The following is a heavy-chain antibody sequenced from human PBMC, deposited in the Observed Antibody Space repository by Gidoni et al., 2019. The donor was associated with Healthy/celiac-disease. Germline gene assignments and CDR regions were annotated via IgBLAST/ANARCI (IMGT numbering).Heavy chain of an antibody. Sequence: EVPLLESGGGLVQPGGSLRLSCAASGFTFSSYAMSWVRQAPGKGLEWVAAISGSGGSTYYADSVKGRFTISRDNSKNTLYLQMNSLRAEDTAVYYCAKGGWRPHYYYGMDVWGQGTTVTVSS. CDR2: ISGSGGST. V-gene: IGHV3-23*01. CDR1: GFTFSSYA. CDR3: AKGGWRPHYYYGMDV. D-gene: IGHD6-19*01. J-gene: IGHJ6*02.